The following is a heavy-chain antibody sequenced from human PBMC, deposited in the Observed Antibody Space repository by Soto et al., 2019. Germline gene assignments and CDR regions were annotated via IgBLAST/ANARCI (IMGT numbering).Heavy chain of an antibody. CDR1: GFTFSSYS. V-gene: IGHV3-23*01. Sequence: EVQLLESGGGLVQPGGSLRLSCAASGFTFSSYSMSWVRQAPGKGLEWVSGFRTGGDDGTTYYADSVKGRFTISRDNYKNTLFLQMNSLRVEDTAIYYCAKKVNSGPGSQYFDYWGQGTLVTVSS. CDR2: FRTGGDDGTT. D-gene: IGHD3-10*01. J-gene: IGHJ4*02. CDR3: AKKVNSGPGSQYFDY.